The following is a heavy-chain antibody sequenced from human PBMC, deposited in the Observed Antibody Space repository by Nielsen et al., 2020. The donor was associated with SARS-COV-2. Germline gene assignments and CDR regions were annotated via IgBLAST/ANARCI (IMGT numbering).Heavy chain of an antibody. D-gene: IGHD1-26*01. CDR2: ISYDGSNK. Sequence: GESLKISCAASGFIFTSHAMHWVRQAPGKGLEWVAVISYDGSNKYYADSVKGRFTISRDNSKNTLYLQMNSLRAEDTAVYYCARNRGGSYLGAFDIWGQGTMVTVSS. J-gene: IGHJ3*02. CDR1: GFIFTSHA. CDR3: ARNRGGSYLGAFDI. V-gene: IGHV3-30-3*01.